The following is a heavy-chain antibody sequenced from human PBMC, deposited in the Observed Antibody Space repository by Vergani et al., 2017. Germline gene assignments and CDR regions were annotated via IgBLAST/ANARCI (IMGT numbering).Heavy chain of an antibody. J-gene: IGHJ6*02. Sequence: QVQLVESGGNVVQSGTSLRLSCAASGFSFGSYGMHWVRQSPGKGLEWVAVISNDGGNKYYADSVKGRFTISRDNAKNSLYLQMNSLRAEDMALYYCAKGGMWSYYYYGMDVWGQGTTVTVSS. D-gene: IGHD2-21*01. CDR1: GFSFGSYG. V-gene: IGHV3-30*18. CDR3: AKGGMWSYYYYGMDV. CDR2: ISNDGGNK.